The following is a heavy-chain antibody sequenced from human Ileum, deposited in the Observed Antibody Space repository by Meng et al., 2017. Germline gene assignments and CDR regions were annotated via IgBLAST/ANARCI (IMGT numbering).Heavy chain of an antibody. CDR2: INCSTGDT. CDR3: AREGAAAARFFDN. Sequence: QVQLVQSGAEGKKPGASVTVSCMASGYTLTNHHMHWVRQAPGQGPEWMAIINCSTGDTAYAQKFQGRVIMTRDTSTSTVYMELSGLRSEDTAMYYCAREGAAAARFFDNWGQGTLVTVSS. J-gene: IGHJ4*02. V-gene: IGHV1-46*01. D-gene: IGHD6-6*01. CDR1: GYTLTNHH.